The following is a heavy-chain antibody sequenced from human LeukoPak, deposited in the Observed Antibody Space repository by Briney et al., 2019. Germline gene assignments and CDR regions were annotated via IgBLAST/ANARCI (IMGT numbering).Heavy chain of an antibody. Sequence: SETLSLTCTVSGGSISSGDYYWSWIRQPPGQGLEWIGYIYYSGSTYYNPSIKSRVTISVDTSKNQFSLKLGSVTAADTAVYYCARHKGSITISPDNWFDPWGQGTLVTVSS. J-gene: IGHJ5*02. CDR2: IYYSGST. CDR1: GGSISSGDYY. CDR3: ARHKGSITISPDNWFDP. V-gene: IGHV4-30-4*08. D-gene: IGHD3-3*01.